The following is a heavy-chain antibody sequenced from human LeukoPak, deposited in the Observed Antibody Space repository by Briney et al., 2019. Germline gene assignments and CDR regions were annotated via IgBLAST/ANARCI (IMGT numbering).Heavy chain of an antibody. CDR2: MNPNNGNT. J-gene: IGHJ6*03. Sequence: ASVKVSCKASGDSFTSYDIKWVRQATGEGLEWMGWMNPNNGNTGYAQKFQGRVTMTRDTSISTAYMELSSLRSEDTAVYYCARGFVRTTVYMDVWGKGTTVTISS. CDR3: ARGFVRTTVYMDV. D-gene: IGHD3-10*02. CDR1: GDSFTSYD. V-gene: IGHV1-8*01.